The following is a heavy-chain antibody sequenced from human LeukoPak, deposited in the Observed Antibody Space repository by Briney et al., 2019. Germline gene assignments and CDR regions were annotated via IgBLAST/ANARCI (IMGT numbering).Heavy chain of an antibody. CDR3: ATSRGWYRGFPNWFDP. J-gene: IGHJ5*02. V-gene: IGHV1-3*01. D-gene: IGHD6-19*01. CDR2: IDAGNGDT. CDR1: GYTFSDYA. Sequence: ASVKVSCKASGYTFSDYAMHWVRQAPGQRFEWMGWIDAGNGDTRYSQKFQGRVTMTEDTSTDTAYMELSSLRSEDTAVYYCATSRGWYRGFPNWFDPWGQGTLVTVSS.